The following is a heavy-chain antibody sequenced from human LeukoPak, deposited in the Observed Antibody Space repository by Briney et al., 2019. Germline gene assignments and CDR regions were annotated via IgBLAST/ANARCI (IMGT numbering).Heavy chain of an antibody. CDR2: IYTSGST. CDR1: GASVSGSDYY. CDR3: ARGHSYDSSGYYPAWFDP. Sequence: SETLSLTCTVSGASVSGSDYYWGWIRQPPGKGLEWIGRIYTSGSTNYNPSLKSRVTVSVDTSKNQFSLKLSSVTAADTAVYYCARGHSYDSSGYYPAWFDPWGQGTLVTVSS. V-gene: IGHV4-39*07. D-gene: IGHD3-22*01. J-gene: IGHJ5*02.